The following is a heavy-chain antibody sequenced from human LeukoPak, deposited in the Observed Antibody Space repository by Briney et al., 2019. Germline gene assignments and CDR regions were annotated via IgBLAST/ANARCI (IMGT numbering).Heavy chain of an antibody. Sequence: QPGGSLRLSCAASGFTFSSYAMSWVRQAPGKGLEWVSAISGSGGSTYYADSVNGRFTISRDNAKNSLYLQMNSLRVEDTAVYYCARDTSRGFQYYFDYWGQGTLVTVSS. CDR3: ARDTSRGFQYYFDY. CDR1: GFTFSSYA. J-gene: IGHJ4*02. V-gene: IGHV3-23*01. CDR2: ISGSGGST.